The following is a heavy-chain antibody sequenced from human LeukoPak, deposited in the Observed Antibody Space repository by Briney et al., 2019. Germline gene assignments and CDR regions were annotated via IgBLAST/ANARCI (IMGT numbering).Heavy chain of an antibody. Sequence: SETLSLTCTVSGGSISSYYWSWIRQPPGKGLEWIGYIYYSGSTNYNPSLKSRVTMSVDTSKNQFSLKLSSVTAADTAVYYCARARYYDSSGYSEYNWFDPWGQGTLVTVSS. CDR1: GGSISSYY. D-gene: IGHD3-22*01. V-gene: IGHV4-59*12. CDR3: ARARYYDSSGYSEYNWFDP. J-gene: IGHJ5*02. CDR2: IYYSGST.